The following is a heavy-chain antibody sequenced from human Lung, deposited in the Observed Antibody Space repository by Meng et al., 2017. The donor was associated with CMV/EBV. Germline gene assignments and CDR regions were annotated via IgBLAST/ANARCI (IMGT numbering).Heavy chain of an antibody. V-gene: IGHV3-21*01. Sequence: GESXKISCAASGFTFSSYSMNWVRQAPGKGLEWVSSISSSSSYIYCADSVKGRFTISRDNAKNSLYLQMNSLRAEDTAVYYCASLRYSSGWLYYYYGMDVWXQGTTVTVSS. CDR2: ISSSSSYI. J-gene: IGHJ6*02. CDR1: GFTFSSYS. CDR3: ASLRYSSGWLYYYYGMDV. D-gene: IGHD6-19*01.